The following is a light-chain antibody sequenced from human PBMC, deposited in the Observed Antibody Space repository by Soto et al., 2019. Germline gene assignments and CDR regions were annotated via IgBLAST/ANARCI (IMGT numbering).Light chain of an antibody. J-gene: IGLJ2*01. CDR2: SDT. CDR1: NIGSKG. V-gene: IGLV3-21*01. CDR3: QVWDSGSAHVL. Sequence: SYELTQPPSVSVAPGETARISCGGNNIGSKGVHWYQQKPGQAPVLVIYSDTDLPPVIPERFSGSNSANMATLPISRVEAGDEADYYCQVWDSGSAHVLFGGGTKVTVL.